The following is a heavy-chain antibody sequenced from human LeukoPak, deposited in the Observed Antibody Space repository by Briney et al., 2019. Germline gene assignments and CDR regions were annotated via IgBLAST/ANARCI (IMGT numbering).Heavy chain of an antibody. CDR3: ARQKYCYDSSGYYSDY. CDR2: ISSSSSYI. CDR1: GFTFSSYS. V-gene: IGHV3-21*01. D-gene: IGHD3-22*01. Sequence: PGGSLRLSCAASGFTFSSYSMNWVRQAPGKGLEWVSSISSSSSYIYYADSVKGRFTISRDNAKNSLYLQMNSLRAEDTAVYYCARQKYCYDSSGYYSDYWGQGTLVTVPS. J-gene: IGHJ4*02.